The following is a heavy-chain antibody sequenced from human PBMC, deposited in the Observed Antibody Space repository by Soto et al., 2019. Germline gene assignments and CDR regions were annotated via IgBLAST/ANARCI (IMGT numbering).Heavy chain of an antibody. CDR3: AGAVFTAVAGTAGY. V-gene: IGHV3-74*01. CDR2: INSDGSSR. J-gene: IGHJ4*02. CDR1: GFTFSNYW. Sequence: EVQLVESGGGLVQPGGSLRLSCAASGFTFSNYWMHWVRQAPGKGLVWVSRINSDGSSRDYADSVKGRFTISRDNAKNTLYVQMYSLRVEDTAVYYCAGAVFTAVAGTAGYWGQGTQVSVSS. D-gene: IGHD6-19*01.